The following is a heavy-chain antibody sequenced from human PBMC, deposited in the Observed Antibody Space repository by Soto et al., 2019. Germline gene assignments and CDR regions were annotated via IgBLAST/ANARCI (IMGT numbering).Heavy chain of an antibody. D-gene: IGHD5-18*01. CDR2: IIPIFATV. V-gene: IGHV1-69*13. J-gene: IGHJ4*02. CDR3: ARGGRGYSSAPRYYFDY. Sequence: SVKVSCKASGGSFSSNPISWVRQAPGQGLEWMAGIIPIFATVHYAQKFQGRVTITADESTSTAYMELTSLRSEDTAVYFCARGGRGYSSAPRYYFDYWGQGTLVTVSS. CDR1: GGSFSSNP.